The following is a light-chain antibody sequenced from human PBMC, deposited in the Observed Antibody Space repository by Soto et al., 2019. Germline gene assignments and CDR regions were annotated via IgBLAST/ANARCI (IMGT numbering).Light chain of an antibody. CDR3: QPYNNWPPMYT. J-gene: IGKJ2*01. CDR2: GAS. CDR1: QSVGSN. Sequence: EILMTQSPATLSVSPGERATLSCRASQSVGSNLAWYRHKPGQAPRLLIYGASTRATGIPARFSGSGSGTEFTRTISSLQSEEFAVYYCQPYNNWPPMYTFGQGTKLEVK. V-gene: IGKV3-15*01.